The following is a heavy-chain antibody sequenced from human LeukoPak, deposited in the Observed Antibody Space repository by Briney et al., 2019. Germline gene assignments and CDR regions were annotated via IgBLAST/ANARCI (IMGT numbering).Heavy chain of an antibody. CDR3: ASATHTAYSHAFDI. J-gene: IGHJ3*02. CDR2: ISSSSSYI. V-gene: IGHV3-21*01. D-gene: IGHD2-15*01. CDR1: GFTFSSYS. Sequence: NPGGSLRLSCAASGFTFSSYSMNWVRQAPGKGLEWVSSISSSSSYIYYADSVKGRFTISRDNAKNSLYLQMNSLRAEDTAVYYCASATHTAYSHAFDIWGQGTMVTVSS.